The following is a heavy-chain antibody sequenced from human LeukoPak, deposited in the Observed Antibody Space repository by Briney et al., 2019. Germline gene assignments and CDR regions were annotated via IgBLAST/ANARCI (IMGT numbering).Heavy chain of an antibody. CDR1: GFTFSSYW. CDR3: ARSRYCSGGSCLFEY. D-gene: IGHD2-15*01. J-gene: IGHJ4*02. CDR2: ISSSSSTI. Sequence: GGSLRLSCAASGFTFSSYWMSWVRQAPGKGLEWVSYISSSSSTIYYGDSVKGRFTISRDNAKNSLSLQMNSLRADDTAVYYCARSRYCSGGSCLFEYWGQGTQVTVSS. V-gene: IGHV3-48*01.